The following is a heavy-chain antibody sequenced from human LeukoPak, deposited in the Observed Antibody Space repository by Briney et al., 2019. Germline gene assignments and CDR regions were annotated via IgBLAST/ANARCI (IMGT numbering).Heavy chain of an antibody. CDR3: ARTYYYDTSGYYQFDY. V-gene: IGHV4-59*01. CDR1: GGSISNYY. J-gene: IGHJ4*02. D-gene: IGHD3-22*01. CDR2: IYYSGTT. Sequence: SETLSLTCSVSGGSISNYYWSWIRQPPGKGLEWIGYIYYSGTTNYNPSLKSRVTISVDTSKGQFSLKLNSVTAADTAVYYCARTYYYDTSGYYQFDYWGQGTLVTVSS.